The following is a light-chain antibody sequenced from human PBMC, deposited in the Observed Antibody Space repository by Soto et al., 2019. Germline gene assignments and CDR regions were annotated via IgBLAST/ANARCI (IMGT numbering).Light chain of an antibody. CDR2: DVS. V-gene: IGKV3-11*01. CDR3: QQRYDWPWT. J-gene: IGKJ1*01. CDR1: QSVSDY. Sequence: IVLTQSPAILSLSPGESASLSCRASQSVSDYLAWYQQKPGQAPRLFIYDVSKRATGIPARFSGSGSGTDFTLTISSLEPEDFAVYFCQQRYDWPWTFGLGTNVDIK.